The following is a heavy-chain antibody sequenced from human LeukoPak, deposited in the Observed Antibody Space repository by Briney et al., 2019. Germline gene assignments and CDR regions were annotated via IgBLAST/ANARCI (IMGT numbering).Heavy chain of an antibody. Sequence: SQTLSLTCAISGYSLSHNSVAWIWITQSPARGLEGLGRTYYRSKWYNDYAVSVKSRKTINPDTSKNQFSLQMNSVTPEDTAVYYCARDALEYSSGWYWFDPWGQGTLVTVSS. CDR1: GYSLSHNSVA. D-gene: IGHD6-19*01. CDR3: ARDALEYSSGWYWFDP. J-gene: IGHJ5*02. V-gene: IGHV6-1*01. CDR2: TYYRSKWYN.